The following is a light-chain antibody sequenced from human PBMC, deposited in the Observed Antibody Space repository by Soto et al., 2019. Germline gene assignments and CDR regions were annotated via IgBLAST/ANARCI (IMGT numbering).Light chain of an antibody. Sequence: DIQLTQSPSFLSASVRDRVTITCRASQDIGTSLAWYQQRPGKAPKVLITAASTSQSEVPPRFSGSGSGTEFTLTISSLQPEDLATYYCQQLNPYPLTFGGGTKVEI. V-gene: IGKV1-9*01. CDR3: QQLNPYPLT. CDR2: AAS. CDR1: QDIGTS. J-gene: IGKJ4*01.